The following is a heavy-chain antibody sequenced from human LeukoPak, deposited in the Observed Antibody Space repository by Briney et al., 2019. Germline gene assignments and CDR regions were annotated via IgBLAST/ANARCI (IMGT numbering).Heavy chain of an antibody. J-gene: IGHJ5*02. CDR3: ARPLPATVGNWFDP. Sequence: SQTLSLTCAISGDSVSSNSAAWNWIRQSPSRGLEWLGRTYYRSNWYNNYTVSLKSRITINADTSKNQFSLQLTSVTPEDTAVYYCARPLPATVGNWFDPWGQGTLVIVSS. CDR1: GDSVSSNSAA. V-gene: IGHV6-1*01. D-gene: IGHD2-2*01. CDR2: TYYRSNWYN.